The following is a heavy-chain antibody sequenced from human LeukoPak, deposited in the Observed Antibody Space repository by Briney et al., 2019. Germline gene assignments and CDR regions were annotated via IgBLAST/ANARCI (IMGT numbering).Heavy chain of an antibody. CDR1: GFTFSSYA. CDR2: ISYDGSNK. J-gene: IGHJ4*02. V-gene: IGHV3-30-3*01. CDR3: ARVEFDWLLNY. Sequence: PGRSLRLSCAASGFTFSSYAMHWVRQAPGKGLEWVAVISYDGSNKYYADSVKGRFTISRDNSKNTLYLQMNSPRAEDTAVYYCARVEFDWLLNYWGQGTLVTVSS. D-gene: IGHD3-9*01.